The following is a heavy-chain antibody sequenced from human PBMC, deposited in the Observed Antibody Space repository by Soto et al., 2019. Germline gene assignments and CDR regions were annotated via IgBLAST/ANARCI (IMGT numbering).Heavy chain of an antibody. Sequence: QVQLQESGPGLVKPSQTLSLTCTVSGGSISSGGYYWSWIRQHPGKGLEWIGYIYYSGSTYYNPSLKSRXTXSXXTSKTQFSLKLSAVTAADTAVSYCARDTIGDWFDPWGQGTLVTVSS. V-gene: IGHV4-31*03. J-gene: IGHJ5*02. CDR2: IYYSGST. CDR1: GGSISSGGYY. D-gene: IGHD3-16*01. CDR3: ARDTIGDWFDP.